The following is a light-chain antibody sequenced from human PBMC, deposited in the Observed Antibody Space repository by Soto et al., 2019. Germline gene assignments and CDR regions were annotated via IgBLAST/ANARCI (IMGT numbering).Light chain of an antibody. Sequence: QAVVTQPPSASGTPGQRATTSCSGSSSNIETNDVYWYQQLPGTAPKLLIYMSTRRPSGVPDRFSGSKSGASASLVIGGLRSEDELDYYCAAWDDSLNIWVFGGGTKLTVL. CDR1: SSNIETND. CDR2: MST. J-gene: IGLJ3*02. V-gene: IGLV1-47*01. CDR3: AAWDDSLNIWV.